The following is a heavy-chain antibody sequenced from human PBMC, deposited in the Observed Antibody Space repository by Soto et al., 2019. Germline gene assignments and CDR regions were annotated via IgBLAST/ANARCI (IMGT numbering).Heavy chain of an antibody. CDR1: AGLPRPGANP. Sequence: PQTLSHTCAVSAGLPRPGANPWSWLRQPPGKGLEWIGYIYHSGSTYYNPSLKSRVTISVDRPKNQFSLKLSSVTAADTAVYYCAGSGYYHNSVMDVWGQWTTVTVS. D-gene: IGHD3-22*01. V-gene: IGHV4-30-2*01. J-gene: IGHJ6*02. CDR2: IYHSGST. CDR3: AGSGYYHNSVMDV.